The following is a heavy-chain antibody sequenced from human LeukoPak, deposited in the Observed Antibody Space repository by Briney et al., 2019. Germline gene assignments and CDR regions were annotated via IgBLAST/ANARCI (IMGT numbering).Heavy chain of an antibody. CDR1: GFTFSSNS. CDR3: ARDSSYFDL. V-gene: IGHV3-21*01. Sequence: RGSLRLSCAASGFTFSSNSMNWVRQAPGKGLEWVSSISSSSSYIHYADSVKGRFTISRDNAKNSLYLQMNSLRAVDTAVYYCARDSSYFDLWGRGTLVTVSS. CDR2: ISSSSSYI. J-gene: IGHJ2*01.